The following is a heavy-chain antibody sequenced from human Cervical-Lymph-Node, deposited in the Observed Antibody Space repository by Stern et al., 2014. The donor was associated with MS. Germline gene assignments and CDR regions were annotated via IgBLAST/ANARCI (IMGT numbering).Heavy chain of an antibody. CDR3: AGYNDYGALGAFNI. D-gene: IGHD4-17*01. J-gene: IGHJ3*02. Sequence: VQLVESGAEMRKPGASVKVSCKASGYTFVSYGVTWMRQAPGQGLEWMGWISALNGNTNYAQKLQGRVTMTTDTSTSTAYMELRSLRSDDTAVYYCAGYNDYGALGAFNIWGQGTMVTVSS. CDR1: GYTFVSYG. CDR2: ISALNGNT. V-gene: IGHV1-18*04.